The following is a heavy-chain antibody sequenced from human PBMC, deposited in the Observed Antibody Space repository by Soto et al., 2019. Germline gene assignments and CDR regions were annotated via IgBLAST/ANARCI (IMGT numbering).Heavy chain of an antibody. CDR2: IYYSGST. CDR1: EGSISSRSYY. D-gene: IGHD3-22*01. CDR3: ARHPSHEHMIVVVITKVWDFDL. V-gene: IGHV4-39*01. J-gene: IGHJ2*01. Sequence: SQLMSVRRTVAEGSISSRSYYWGLNNQPPGKGLEWIGSIYYSGSTYYNPSLKSRVSISVDTSKNQFSLKLSSVTAADTAVYYCARHPSHEHMIVVVITKVWDFDLWGRGTLVTGSS.